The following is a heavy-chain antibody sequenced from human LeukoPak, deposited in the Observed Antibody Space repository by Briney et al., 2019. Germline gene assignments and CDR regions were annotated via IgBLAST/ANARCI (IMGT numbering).Heavy chain of an antibody. CDR3: ARESPRVGATTGDY. CDR1: GYSISSGYY. J-gene: IGHJ4*02. V-gene: IGHV4-38-2*02. D-gene: IGHD1-26*01. Sequence: SETLSLTCTVSGYSISSGYYWCWIRHPPGEGLEWIGGNYHSGSTYYNPSLKSRVTISVATTKNQFSLKLSSVTAADTAVYYCARESPRVGATTGDYWGQGTLVTVSS. CDR2: NYHSGST.